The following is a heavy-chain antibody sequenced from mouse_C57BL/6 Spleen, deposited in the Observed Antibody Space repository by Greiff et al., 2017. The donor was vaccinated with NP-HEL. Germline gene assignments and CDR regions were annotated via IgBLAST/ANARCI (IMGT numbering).Heavy chain of an antibody. V-gene: IGHV1-4*01. CDR1: GYTFTSYT. D-gene: IGHD2-5*01. J-gene: IGHJ4*01. CDR2: INPSSGYT. CDR3: ARPYYRNYDAMDY. Sequence: VQLQQSGAELARPGASVKMSCKASGYTFTSYTMHWVKQRPGQGLEWIGYINPSSGYTKYNQKFKDKATLTADKSSSTAYMQLSSLTSEDSAGYYCARPYYRNYDAMDYWGQGTSVTVSS.